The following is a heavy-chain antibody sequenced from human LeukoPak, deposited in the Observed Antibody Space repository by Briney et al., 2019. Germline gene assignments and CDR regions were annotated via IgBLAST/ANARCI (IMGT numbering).Heavy chain of an antibody. CDR3: AKDRTYYDFWSGYL. Sequence: PGGSLRLSCAASGFTFSSYGMHWVRQAPGKGLEWVSAISGSGGSTYYADSVKGRFTISRDNSKNTLYLQMNSLRAEDTAVYYCAKDRTYYDFWSGYLWGQGTLVTVSS. CDR1: GFTFSSYG. CDR2: ISGSGGST. V-gene: IGHV3-23*01. J-gene: IGHJ4*02. D-gene: IGHD3-3*01.